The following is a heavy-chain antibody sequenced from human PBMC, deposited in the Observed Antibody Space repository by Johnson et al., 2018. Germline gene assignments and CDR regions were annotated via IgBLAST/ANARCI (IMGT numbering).Heavy chain of an antibody. Sequence: QVQLVESGGGVVQPGRSLRLSCAASGFIFSDYGMHWVRQAPGKGLEWVAVIWFDGSEKKYVDSVKGRFTISRDNSTNTLNLQMNSLRVEDTAVYYCASLATTDNTLDIWGHGTVVSVSA. CDR2: IWFDGSEK. CDR3: ASLATTDNTLDI. J-gene: IGHJ3*02. CDR1: GFIFSDYG. D-gene: IGHD1-14*01. V-gene: IGHV3-33*01.